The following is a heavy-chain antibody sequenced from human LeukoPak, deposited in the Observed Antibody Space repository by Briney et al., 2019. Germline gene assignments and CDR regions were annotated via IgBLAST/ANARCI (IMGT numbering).Heavy chain of an antibody. CDR1: GGSISSSSYY. CDR3: ARYYYDRAYFDY. D-gene: IGHD3-22*01. CDR2: IYYSGST. J-gene: IGHJ4*02. V-gene: IGHV4-61*05. Sequence: SETLSLTCTVSGGSISSSSYYWGWIRQPPGKGLEWIGYIYYSGSTNYNPSLKSRVTISVDTSKNQFSLKLSSVTAADTAVYYCARYYYDRAYFDYWGQGTLVTVSS.